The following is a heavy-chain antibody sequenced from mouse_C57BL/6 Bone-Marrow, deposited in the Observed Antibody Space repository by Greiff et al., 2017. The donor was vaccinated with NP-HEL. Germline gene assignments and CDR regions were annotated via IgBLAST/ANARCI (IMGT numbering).Heavy chain of an antibody. CDR1: GYTFTSYG. CDR2: IYPRSGNT. J-gene: IGHJ3*01. D-gene: IGHD1-1*01. V-gene: IGHV1-81*01. Sequence: QVQLQQSGAELARPGASVKLSCKASGYTFTSYGISWVKQRTGQGLEWIGEIYPRSGNTYYNEKFKGKATLTADKSSSTAYMELRSLTSEDSAVYFCARGTTEGFAYWGQGTLVTVSA. CDR3: ARGTTEGFAY.